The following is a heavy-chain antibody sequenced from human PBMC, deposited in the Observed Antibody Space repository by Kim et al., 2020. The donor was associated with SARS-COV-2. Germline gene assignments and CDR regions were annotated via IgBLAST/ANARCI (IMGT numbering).Heavy chain of an antibody. V-gene: IGHV1-69*13. D-gene: IGHD6-19*01. CDR2: IIPIFGTA. Sequence: SVKVSCKASGGTFSSYAISWVRQAPGQGLEWMGGIIPIFGTANYAQKFQGRVTITADESTSTAYMELSSLRSEDTAVYYCARDEKHSSGWYRQCYWGQGTLVTVSS. CDR1: GGTFSSYA. J-gene: IGHJ4*02. CDR3: ARDEKHSSGWYRQCY.